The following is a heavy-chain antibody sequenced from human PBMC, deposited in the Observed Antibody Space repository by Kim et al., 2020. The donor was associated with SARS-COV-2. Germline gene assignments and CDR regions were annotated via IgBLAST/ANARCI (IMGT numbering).Heavy chain of an antibody. CDR3: ARGITIFGVDINYYYGMDV. Sequence: GGSLRLSCAASGFTFSSYAMHWVRQAPGKGLEWVAVISYDGSNKYYADSVKGRFTISRDNSKNTLYLQMNSLRDEDTAVYYCARGITIFGVDINYYYGMDVWGQGPAVTVSS. D-gene: IGHD3-3*01. V-gene: IGHV3-30-3*01. J-gene: IGHJ6*02. CDR2: ISYDGSNK. CDR1: GFTFSSYA.